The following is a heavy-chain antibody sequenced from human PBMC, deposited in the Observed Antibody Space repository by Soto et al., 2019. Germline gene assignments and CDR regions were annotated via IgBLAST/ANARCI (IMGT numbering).Heavy chain of an antibody. J-gene: IGHJ6*02. V-gene: IGHV3-23*01. Sequence: GSISNSCTASGVAYLTNGMNWVRKNPGTGLEWVANINDRGSNAFYADSAKGRFTISRDNSSNTLTRQMNTLRADDTAVYYGAKAAASAGSPGYDAIDVSGPGT. CDR2: INDRGSNA. D-gene: IGHD6-19*01. CDR1: GVAYLTNG. CDR3: AKAAASAGSPGYDAIDV.